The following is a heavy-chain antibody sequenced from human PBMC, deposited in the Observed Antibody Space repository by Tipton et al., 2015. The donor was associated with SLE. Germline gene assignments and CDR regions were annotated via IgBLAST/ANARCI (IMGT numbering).Heavy chain of an antibody. J-gene: IGHJ4*02. CDR1: GGSISSSSYY. Sequence: TLSLTCTVSGGSISSSSYYWGWIRKPPGKGLEWIGSIYYSGSTYYNPSLKSRVTISVDTSKNQFSLKLSSVTAADTAVYYCARSMRVGSEDYWGQGTLVTVSS. D-gene: IGHD6-19*01. V-gene: IGHV4-39*07. CDR2: IYYSGST. CDR3: ARSMRVGSEDY.